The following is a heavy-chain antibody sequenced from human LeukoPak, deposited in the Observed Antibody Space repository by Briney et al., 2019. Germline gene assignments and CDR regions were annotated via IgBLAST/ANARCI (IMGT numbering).Heavy chain of an antibody. CDR1: GYTFTGYY. Sequence: GASVKVSCKASGYTFTGYYMHWVRQAPGQGLEWMGVFIPILGTANSTQKFHDRLTITADISTNTAYMELSSLRSEDTAVYFCAAIPVFAVVLHQEPVWGKGTTVTVSS. CDR3: AAIPVFAVVLHQEPV. J-gene: IGHJ6*04. D-gene: IGHD3-3*01. V-gene: IGHV1-69*10. CDR2: FIPILGTA.